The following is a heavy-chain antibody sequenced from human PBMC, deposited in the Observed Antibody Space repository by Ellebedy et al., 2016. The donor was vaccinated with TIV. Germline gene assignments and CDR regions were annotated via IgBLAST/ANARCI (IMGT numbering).Heavy chain of an antibody. V-gene: IGHV3-15*01. CDR2: IKSKTDGGTT. CDR3: TMEDVRGISLTYYGMDV. J-gene: IGHJ6*02. D-gene: IGHD3-10*01. Sequence: GGSLRLSXAASGFTFSSYGMHWVRQAPGKGLEWVGRIKSKTDGGTTDYAAPVKGRFTISRDDSKNTLYLQMNSLKTEDTAVYYCTMEDVRGISLTYYGMDVWGQGTTVTVSS. CDR1: GFTFSSYG.